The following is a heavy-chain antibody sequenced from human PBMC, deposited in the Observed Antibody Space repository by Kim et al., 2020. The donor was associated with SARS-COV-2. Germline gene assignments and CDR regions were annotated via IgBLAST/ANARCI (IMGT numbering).Heavy chain of an antibody. J-gene: IGHJ4*02. CDR1: GFTFSSYA. V-gene: IGHV3-30*04. D-gene: IGHD3-22*01. Sequence: GGSLRLSCAASGFTFSSYAMHWVRQAPGKGLEWVAVISYDGSNKYYADSVKGRFTISRDNSKNTLYLQMNSLRAEDTAVYYCARDQTVYDSSGYCLYWGQGTLVTVSS. CDR2: ISYDGSNK. CDR3: ARDQTVYDSSGYCLY.